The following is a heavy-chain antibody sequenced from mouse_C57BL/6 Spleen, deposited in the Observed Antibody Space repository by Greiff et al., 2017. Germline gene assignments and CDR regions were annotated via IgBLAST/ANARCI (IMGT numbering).Heavy chain of an antibody. CDR3: ARGVGYYGSSSYYFDY. CDR1: GYTFTSYW. D-gene: IGHD1-1*01. V-gene: IGHV1-50*01. J-gene: IGHJ2*01. Sequence: QVQLQQPGAELVKPGASVKLSCKASGYTFTSYWMQWVKQRPGQGLGWIGEIDPSDSYTNYNQKFKGKATLTVDTASSTAYMQLSSLTSEDSAVYYWARGVGYYGSSSYYFDYWGQGTTLTVSS. CDR2: IDPSDSYT.